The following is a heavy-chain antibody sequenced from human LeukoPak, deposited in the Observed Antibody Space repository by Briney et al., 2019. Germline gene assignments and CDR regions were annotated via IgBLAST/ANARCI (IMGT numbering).Heavy chain of an antibody. J-gene: IGHJ4*02. Sequence: PGGSLRLSCAASGFTFSSYAMSCVRQAPGKGLEWVSAISGSGGSTYYADSVKGRFTISRDNSKNTLYLQMNSLRAEDTAVYYCASPIAAAGYFDYWGQGTLVTVSS. CDR3: ASPIAAAGYFDY. V-gene: IGHV3-23*01. CDR1: GFTFSSYA. CDR2: ISGSGGST. D-gene: IGHD6-13*01.